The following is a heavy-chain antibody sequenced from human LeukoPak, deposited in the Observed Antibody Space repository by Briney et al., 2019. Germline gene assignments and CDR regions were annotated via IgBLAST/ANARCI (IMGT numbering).Heavy chain of an antibody. CDR2: ISSGGNTI. D-gene: IGHD3-22*01. V-gene: IGHV3-48*03. J-gene: IGHJ4*02. Sequence: GGSLRPSCAASGFTFSSYEMNWVRQAPGKGLEWVSYISSGGNTIYYADSVKGRFTISRDNAKNSLYLQMNSLRAEDTAIYFCARGYYDSSGYYRQGYWGQGTLVTVSS. CDR3: ARGYYDSSGYYRQGY. CDR1: GFTFSSYE.